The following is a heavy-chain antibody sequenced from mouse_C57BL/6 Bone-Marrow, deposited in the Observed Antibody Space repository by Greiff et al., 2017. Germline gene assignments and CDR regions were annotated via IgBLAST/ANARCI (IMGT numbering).Heavy chain of an antibody. Sequence: VKLVESGAELARPGASVKLSCKASGYTFTSYGISWVKQRTGQGLEWIGEIYPRSGNTYYNEKFKGKATLTADKSSSTAYMELRSLTSEDSAVYFCARSQTVVATDYFDYWGQGTTLTVSS. CDR2: IYPRSGNT. V-gene: IGHV1-81*01. J-gene: IGHJ2*01. CDR3: ARSQTVVATDYFDY. D-gene: IGHD1-1*01. CDR1: GYTFTSYG.